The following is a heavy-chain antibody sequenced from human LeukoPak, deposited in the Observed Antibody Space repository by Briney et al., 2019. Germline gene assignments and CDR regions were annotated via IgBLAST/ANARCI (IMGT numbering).Heavy chain of an antibody. CDR2: ISTSSRNI. V-gene: IGHV3-21*01. J-gene: IGHJ4*02. CDR1: GFMFSSYS. D-gene: IGHD3-22*01. CDR3: ARDARDSSGYYFDC. Sequence: GGSLRLSCAASGFMFSSYSVNWVRQAPGKGLEWVSCISTSSRNIFQADSVKGRFTISRDNAKNSLYLQMNSLRAEDTAVCYCARDARDSSGYYFDCWGEGSLVTVCS.